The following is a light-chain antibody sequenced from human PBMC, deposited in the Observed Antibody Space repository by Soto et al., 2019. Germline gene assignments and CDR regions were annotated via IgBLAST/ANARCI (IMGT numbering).Light chain of an antibody. Sequence: DIPLTQSPSFLSASVGDRVTITCRASQGISSYLAWYQQKPGKAPKLLIYAASTVQSGVPSRFSGSGSGTGFTLTISSLQPEDFATYYCQQRNRYPLTFVQGTRLEMK. J-gene: IGKJ5*01. CDR3: QQRNRYPLT. CDR2: AAS. CDR1: QGISSY. V-gene: IGKV1-9*01.